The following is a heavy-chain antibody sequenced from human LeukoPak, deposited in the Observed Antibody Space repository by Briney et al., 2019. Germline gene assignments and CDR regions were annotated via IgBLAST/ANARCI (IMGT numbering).Heavy chain of an antibody. CDR1: GFTFSNYA. CDR2: ITGSGGNT. V-gene: IGHV3-23*01. D-gene: IGHD3-9*01. Sequence: GGSLRLSCAASGFTFSNYAMSWVRQAPGKGLEWVSAITGSGGNTYYADSVKGRFTISRDNSKNTEFLQMNSLRAEDTAVYYCAKWGDYDVLTGYYVSDYWGQGTLVTVSS. CDR3: AKWGDYDVLTGYYVSDY. J-gene: IGHJ4*02.